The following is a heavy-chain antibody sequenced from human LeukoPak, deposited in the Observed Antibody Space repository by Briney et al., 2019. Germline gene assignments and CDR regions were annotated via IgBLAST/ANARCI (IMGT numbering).Heavy chain of an antibody. V-gene: IGHV1-18*01. Sequence: ASVKVSCKASGYTFTSYGISWVRQAPGQGLEWMGWIGAYNGNTNYAQKLQGRVTMTTDTSTSTAYMELRSLRSDDTAVYYCARAWSYYGSGSANYFDYWGQGTLVTVSS. J-gene: IGHJ4*02. CDR2: IGAYNGNT. CDR1: GYTFTSYG. D-gene: IGHD3-10*01. CDR3: ARAWSYYGSGSANYFDY.